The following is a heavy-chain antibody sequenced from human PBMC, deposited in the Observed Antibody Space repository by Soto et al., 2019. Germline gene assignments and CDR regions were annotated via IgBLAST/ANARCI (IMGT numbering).Heavy chain of an antibody. J-gene: IGHJ4*02. D-gene: IGHD3-22*01. CDR1: GDSVSSNSAA. V-gene: IGHV6-1*01. Sequence: PSQTLSLTCAISGDSVSSNSAAWNWIRQSPSRGLEWLGRTFYRSQWYDDYAVSVKSRITINADISKNQFSLQLNSVTPEDTALYYCARDDSASGRYFDYWGQGTLVTVSS. CDR2: TFYRSQWYD. CDR3: ARDDSASGRYFDY.